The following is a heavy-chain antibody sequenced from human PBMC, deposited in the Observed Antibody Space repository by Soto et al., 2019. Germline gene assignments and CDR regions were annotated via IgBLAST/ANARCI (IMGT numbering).Heavy chain of an antibody. J-gene: IGHJ6*02. V-gene: IGHV5-51*01. CDR1: GYNFTNYW. Sequence: PGEALKISCKGSGYNFTNYWIGWVRPTPEKVLEWMGIIYPGDSDPKYSPSFQGQVTIPADKSITTTYLRWTSLEASDTAIYYCAASIFYYGMDVWGQGTTVTVSS. CDR3: AASIFYYGMDV. CDR2: IYPGDSDP.